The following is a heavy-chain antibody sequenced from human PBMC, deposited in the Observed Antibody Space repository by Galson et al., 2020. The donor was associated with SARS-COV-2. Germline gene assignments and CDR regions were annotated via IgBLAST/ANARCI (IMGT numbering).Heavy chain of an antibody. V-gene: IGHV3-11*01. CDR3: VRGGWSGELLQYYGLDV. CDR1: GFTFSDYY. D-gene: IGHD3-10*01. J-gene: IGHJ6*02. Sequence: GGSLRLSCAASGFTFSDYYMSWIRQAPGMGLEWISYIDVSGKTIYFGDSVQGRFTISRDNARNLLYLQINSLRAEDTAVYYCVRGGWSGELLQYYGLDVWGQGTTVTVSS. CDR2: IDVSGKTI.